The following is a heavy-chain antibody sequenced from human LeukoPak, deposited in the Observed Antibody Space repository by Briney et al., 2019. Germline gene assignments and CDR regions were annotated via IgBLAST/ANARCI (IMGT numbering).Heavy chain of an antibody. CDR1: GGSISSYY. CDR2: IYYSGST. D-gene: IGHD3-10*01. Sequence: SETLSLTCTVSGGSISSYYWSWIRQPPGKGLEWNGNIYYSGSTNYNPSLKSRVTISVDTSKNQFSLKLSSVTAADTAVYYCARGTTMVRGSYWYFDLWGRGTLVTVSS. V-gene: IGHV4-59*01. J-gene: IGHJ2*01. CDR3: ARGTTMVRGSYWYFDL.